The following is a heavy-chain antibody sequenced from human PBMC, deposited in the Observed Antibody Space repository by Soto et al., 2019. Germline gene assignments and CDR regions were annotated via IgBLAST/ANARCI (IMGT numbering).Heavy chain of an antibody. Sequence: ERQLLESGGGLVQPGGSLRLSCVASGFTFSSFAMGWVRQSPGTGLEWVAGVDGSGYDTSFGASVKGRFTISRDNSENTPLLHMTNLRAEDTARYYCAKEIMAAAYATTSAFDLWGPGTVVTVS. J-gene: IGHJ4*02. CDR1: GFTFSSFA. CDR3: AKEIMAAAYATTSAFDL. D-gene: IGHD5-12*01. V-gene: IGHV3-23*01. CDR2: VDGSGYDT.